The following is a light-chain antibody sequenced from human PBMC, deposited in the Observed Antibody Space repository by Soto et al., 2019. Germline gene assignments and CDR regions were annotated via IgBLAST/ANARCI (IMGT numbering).Light chain of an antibody. CDR2: KAP. J-gene: IGKJ1*01. Sequence: DIQMTQSPSTLSASVGDRVTITCRASQSISSWLAWYQQKPGKAPKLLIYKAPSLESGVPSRFIRSGSGTEFTLTISSLQPDDFATYYCQQYNSYPKTFGQGTKVEIK. CDR3: QQYNSYPKT. CDR1: QSISSW. V-gene: IGKV1-5*03.